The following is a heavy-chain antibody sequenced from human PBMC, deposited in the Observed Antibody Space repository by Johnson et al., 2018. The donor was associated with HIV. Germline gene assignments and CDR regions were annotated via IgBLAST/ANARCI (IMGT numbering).Heavy chain of an antibody. V-gene: IGHV3-9*01. J-gene: IGHJ3*01. CDR2: ISWNSGSI. Sequence: VQLVESGGGLVQPGRSLRLSCAASGFIFDDYAMHWVRQAPGKGLELVSGISWNSGSIGYADSVKGRFTISRDNSKNTLDLQLNSLRAEDTAVYHCARAIVGATYEAFDVWGQGTMVTVSS. CDR1: GFIFDDYA. CDR3: ARAIVGATYEAFDV. D-gene: IGHD1-26*01.